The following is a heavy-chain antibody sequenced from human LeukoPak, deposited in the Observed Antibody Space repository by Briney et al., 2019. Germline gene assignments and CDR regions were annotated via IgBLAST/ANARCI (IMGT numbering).Heavy chain of an antibody. Sequence: GESLQISCKGSGYNFTNYWIGWVRPMPGKGLEWMGIIFPGDSDSRYSPSFQGQVTITADKSTSTAYLQWSSLRAADTAMYYCARTCQYDDSGYYYFWAWGKGTLVTAAS. V-gene: IGHV5-51*01. D-gene: IGHD3-22*01. J-gene: IGHJ5*02. CDR1: GYNFTNYW. CDR2: IFPGDSDS. CDR3: ARTCQYDDSGYYYFWA.